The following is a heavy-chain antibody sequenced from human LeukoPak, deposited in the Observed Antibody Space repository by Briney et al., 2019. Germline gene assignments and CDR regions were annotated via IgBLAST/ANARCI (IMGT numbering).Heavy chain of an antibody. CDR2: MYYSGST. CDR3: AREQRMVGSGSYYSWFDP. Sequence: SETLSLTCTVSGGSMSSSSYYWGWIRQPPGKGLEWIGSMYYSGSTNYNSSLKSRVSISVDTSKNQFSLKLSSVTAADTAVYYCAREQRMVGSGSYYSWFDPWGQGTLVTVSS. J-gene: IGHJ5*02. V-gene: IGHV4-39*07. D-gene: IGHD1-26*01. CDR1: GGSMSSSSYY.